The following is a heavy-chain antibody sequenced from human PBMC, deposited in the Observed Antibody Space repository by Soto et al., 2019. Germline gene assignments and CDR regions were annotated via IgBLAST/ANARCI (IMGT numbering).Heavy chain of an antibody. CDR3: AFPATADFDY. D-gene: IGHD6-13*01. J-gene: IGHJ4*02. CDR1: GGSIGSTNW. CDR2: IYHSGTT. V-gene: IGHV4-4*02. Sequence: SETLSLTCAVSGGSIGSTNWWTWVRQSPGRGLEWIGEIYHSGTTNYSPSLKSRVNIAVDMSTNHLSLTLISVTAADTAVYYCAFPATADFDYWGKGILVTAPQ.